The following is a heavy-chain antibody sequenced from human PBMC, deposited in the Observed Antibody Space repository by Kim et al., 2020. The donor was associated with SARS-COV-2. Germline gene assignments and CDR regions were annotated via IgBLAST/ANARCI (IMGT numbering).Heavy chain of an antibody. CDR1: GFTFSSFG. CDR2: ISYDGSNK. CDR3: AYSARFFGVVIRGLDV. V-gene: IGHV3-30*03. D-gene: IGHD3-3*01. Sequence: GGSLRLSCAASGFTFSSFGMHWVRQAPGKGLEWVAVISYDGSNKYYADSVKGRFTISRDNSKNTLYLQMNSLRAEDTAVYYCAYSARFFGVVIRGLDVWGQGTTVTVSS. J-gene: IGHJ6*02.